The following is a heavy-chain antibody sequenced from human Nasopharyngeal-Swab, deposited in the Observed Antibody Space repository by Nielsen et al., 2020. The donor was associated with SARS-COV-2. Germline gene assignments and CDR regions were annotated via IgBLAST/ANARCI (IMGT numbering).Heavy chain of an antibody. CDR1: GFTFSPFW. CDR2: IKQDGSEK. J-gene: IGHJ6*02. CDR3: AGNRNNWNVDYHYYGMDV. D-gene: IGHD1-20*01. Sequence: GESLKISCAASGFTFSPFWMTWVRQAPGKGLEWVANIKQDGSEKYYVDSVKSRFTISRDNAKNSLYLQMNSLRAEDTAVYYCAGNRNNWNVDYHYYGMDVWGQGTTVTVSS. V-gene: IGHV3-7*01.